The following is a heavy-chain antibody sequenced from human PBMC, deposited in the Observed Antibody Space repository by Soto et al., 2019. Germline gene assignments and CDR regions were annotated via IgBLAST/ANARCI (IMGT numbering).Heavy chain of an antibody. CDR1: GFTFGSYW. Sequence: GGSLRLSCAASGFTFGSYWMHWVRQAPGKGLVWVSRINSDGSSTSYADSVKGRFTISRDNAKNTLYLQMNSLRAEDTAVYYCARRNYYYYMDVWGKGTTVTVSS. CDR3: ARRNYYYYMDV. J-gene: IGHJ6*03. CDR2: INSDGSST. V-gene: IGHV3-74*01.